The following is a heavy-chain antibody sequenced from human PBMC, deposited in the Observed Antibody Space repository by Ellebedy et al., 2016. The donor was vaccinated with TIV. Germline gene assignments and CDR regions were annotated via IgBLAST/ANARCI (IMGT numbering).Heavy chain of an antibody. CDR2: IYYSGST. Sequence: MPSETLSLTCTVSGGSISSSSYYWGWIRQPPGKGLEWIGSIYYSGSTYYNPSLKSRVTISVDTSKNQFSLKLSSVTAADTAVYYCARHSRGKQWLPMYYGMDVWGQGTTVTVSS. V-gene: IGHV4-39*01. CDR1: GGSISSSSYY. CDR3: ARHSRGKQWLPMYYGMDV. D-gene: IGHD6-19*01. J-gene: IGHJ6*02.